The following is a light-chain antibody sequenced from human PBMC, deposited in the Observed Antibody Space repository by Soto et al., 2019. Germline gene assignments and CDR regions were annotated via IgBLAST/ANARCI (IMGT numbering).Light chain of an antibody. V-gene: IGKV1-39*01. CDR2: AAS. J-gene: IGKJ2*01. CDR3: QQSYRNPYT. CDR1: QSISTY. Sequence: DIHVTQSPSSLSASVGDRATISCRASQSISTYLNWYQHKPGKAPKLLIHAASSLRSGVPSRFSGSGSGTDFTLTISSLQPEDFATYYCQQSYRNPYTFGQGTKVDI.